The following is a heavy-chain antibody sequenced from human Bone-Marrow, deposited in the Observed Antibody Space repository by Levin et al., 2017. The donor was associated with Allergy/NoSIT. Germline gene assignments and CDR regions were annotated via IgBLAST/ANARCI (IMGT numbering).Heavy chain of an antibody. CDR2: LSGGST. V-gene: IGHV3-23*01. Sequence: GESLKISCVASGFPFSTFEMSWVRQTPGKGLEWVSVLSGGSTYYADSVKGRFTTSRDSPKNTLYLQMNSLGVEDTAIYYCVKGGWLDYWGQGVLVTVSS. CDR1: GFPFSTFE. D-gene: IGHD1-26*01. CDR3: VKGGWLDY. J-gene: IGHJ4*02.